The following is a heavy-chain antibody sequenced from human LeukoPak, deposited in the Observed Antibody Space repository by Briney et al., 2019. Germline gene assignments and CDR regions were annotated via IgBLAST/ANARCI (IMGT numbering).Heavy chain of an antibody. V-gene: IGHV3-21*01. J-gene: IGHJ4*02. CDR1: GFTFSSYS. CDR3: ATRTSWTDVDFFDY. Sequence: GGSLRLSCAASGFTFSSYSMNWVRQAPGKGLEWVSSISSSSSYIYYADSVKGRFTISRDNAKNSLYLQMNSLRAEDTAVYYCATRTSWTDVDFFDYWGQGTLVTVSS. CDR2: ISSSSSYI. D-gene: IGHD1-1*01.